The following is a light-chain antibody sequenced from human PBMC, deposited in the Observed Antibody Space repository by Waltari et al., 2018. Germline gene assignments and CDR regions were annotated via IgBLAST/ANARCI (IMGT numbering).Light chain of an antibody. J-gene: IGLJ2*01. Sequence: QSVLTQPPSVSGAPGQRVTISCTGSRSNIGAGYDVPWYQQLPGTAPNLLIYGNSNRPSGVPDRFSGSKSGTSASLAITGLQAEDEADYYCQSYDSSLSVVFGGGTKLTVL. CDR3: QSYDSSLSVV. CDR2: GNS. V-gene: IGLV1-40*01. CDR1: RSNIGAGYD.